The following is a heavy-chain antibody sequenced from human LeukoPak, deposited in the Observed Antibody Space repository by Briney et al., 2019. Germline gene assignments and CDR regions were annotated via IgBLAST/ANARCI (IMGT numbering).Heavy chain of an antibody. J-gene: IGHJ4*02. V-gene: IGHV3-21*01. CDR3: ARVQLWSPDFDY. CDR1: GFTFSSYS. Sequence: GGALRLSCAAPGFTFSSYSMNWVRPAPGEGLGLVSSISSGSSYIYYADSVKGRFTISRDNAKNSLYLQMNSLRAEDTAVYYCARVQLWSPDFDYWGQGTLVTVSS. D-gene: IGHD5-18*01. CDR2: ISSGSSYI.